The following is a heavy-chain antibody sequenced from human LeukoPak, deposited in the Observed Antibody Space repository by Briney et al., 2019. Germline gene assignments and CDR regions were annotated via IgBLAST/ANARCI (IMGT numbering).Heavy chain of an antibody. CDR1: GFTFGSYA. CDR2: ISGSGGST. Sequence: GGSLRLSCAASGFTFGSYAMSWVRQAPGKGLEWVSAISGSGGSTYYADSVKGRFTISRDNSKNTLYLQMNSLRAEDTAVYYCAKDSVGSGSYHIRDDAFDIWGQGTMVTVSS. V-gene: IGHV3-23*01. D-gene: IGHD1-26*01. J-gene: IGHJ3*02. CDR3: AKDSVGSGSYHIRDDAFDI.